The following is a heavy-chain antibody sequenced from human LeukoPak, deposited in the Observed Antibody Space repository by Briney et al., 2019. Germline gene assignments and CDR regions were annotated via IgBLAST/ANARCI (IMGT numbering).Heavy chain of an antibody. CDR1: GFTFSRYD. CDR3: AKDRGQTRGEVFDY. D-gene: IGHD2-2*01. J-gene: IGHJ4*02. CDR2: ISSSGVTT. V-gene: IGHV3-23*01. Sequence: PGGSLRLSCAASGFTFSRYDMTWVRQAPGKGLEWVSVISSSGVTTYYADSVKGRFTISRDNTRNTVYLDMNSLRAEDTAVYYCAKDRGQTRGEVFDYWGQGSLVTVSS.